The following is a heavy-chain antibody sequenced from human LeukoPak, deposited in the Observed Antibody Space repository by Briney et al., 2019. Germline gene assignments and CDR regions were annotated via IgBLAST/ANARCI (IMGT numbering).Heavy chain of an antibody. J-gene: IGHJ5*02. CDR1: GGSISRGDYY. V-gene: IGHV4-30-4*08. CDR3: ARAGGGDFWSGLGNWFDP. CDR2: IYYSGST. Sequence: SETLSLTCTVSGGSISRGDYYWSWIRQPPGKGLEWIGYIYYSGSTYYNPSLKSRVTISVDTSKNQFSLKLSSVTAADTAVYYCARAGGGDFWSGLGNWFDPWGQGTLVTVSS. D-gene: IGHD3-3*01.